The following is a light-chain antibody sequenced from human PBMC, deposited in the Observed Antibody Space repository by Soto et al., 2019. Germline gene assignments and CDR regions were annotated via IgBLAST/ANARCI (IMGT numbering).Light chain of an antibody. J-gene: IGLJ1*01. CDR1: DSNIGSNS. Sequence: QSVLTQEPSASGAAGQGVTISCSGGDSNIGSNSVYWYQHLPKTAPKLLIYYNNQRPSGVPDRFSGSRSGTSASLAISGIRSEDEADYYCAAWDDSLRACVFGTGTKSPS. CDR2: YNN. V-gene: IGLV1-47*02. CDR3: AAWDDSLRACV.